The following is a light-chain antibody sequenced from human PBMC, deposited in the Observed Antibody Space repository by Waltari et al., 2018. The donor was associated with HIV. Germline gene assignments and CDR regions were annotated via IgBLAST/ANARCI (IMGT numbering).Light chain of an antibody. V-gene: IGLV3-21*02. J-gene: IGLJ2*01. CDR2: DDS. CDR3: QVWDSSTDLRV. CDR1: NIGSKG. Sequence: SYVLTQPPSVSVAPGQTARITCGGNNIGSKGVHWYQQKPSQAPVLVVYDDSDRPSGIPERFSGYSSWNTATLTISRVEAGDEADFYCQVWDSSTDLRVFGGGTKLTVL.